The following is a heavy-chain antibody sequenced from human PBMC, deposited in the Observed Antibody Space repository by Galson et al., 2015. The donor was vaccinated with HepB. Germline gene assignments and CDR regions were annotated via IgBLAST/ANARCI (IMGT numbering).Heavy chain of an antibody. J-gene: IGHJ4*02. CDR2: ISYDGSNK. Sequence: SLRLSCAASGFTFSSYAMHWVRQAPGKGLEWVAVISYDGSNKYYADSVKGRFTISRDNSKNTLYLQMNSLRAEDTAVYYCARPGSSGWHRAPLRYWGQGTLVTVSS. CDR3: ARPGSSGWHRAPLRY. CDR1: GFTFSSYA. V-gene: IGHV3-30*04. D-gene: IGHD6-19*01.